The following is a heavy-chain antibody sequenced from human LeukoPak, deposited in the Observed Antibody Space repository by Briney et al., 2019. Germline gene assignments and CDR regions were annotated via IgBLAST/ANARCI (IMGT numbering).Heavy chain of an antibody. Sequence: GGSLRLSCAASGFIFSSYSMSWVRQAPGKGLEWVSVITGSGGNTYYAGSVKGRFAISKDNSKNTVYLQMSSLRVDDTAVYYCAKAASSSWPSYYYGMDVWGQGTTVTVSS. D-gene: IGHD6-13*01. CDR3: AKAASSSWPSYYYGMDV. CDR2: ITGSGGNT. V-gene: IGHV3-23*01. J-gene: IGHJ6*02. CDR1: GFIFSSYS.